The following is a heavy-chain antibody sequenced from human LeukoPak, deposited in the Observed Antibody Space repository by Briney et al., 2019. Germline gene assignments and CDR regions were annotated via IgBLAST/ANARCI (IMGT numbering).Heavy chain of an antibody. D-gene: IGHD1-26*01. CDR1: GYTFTGYY. J-gene: IGHJ4*02. Sequence: ASVKVSCKASGYTFTGYYMHWVRQAPGQGLEWMGWINANSGGINYVQKFQGRVTMTRDTSISTAYMELSRLRSDDTAVYYCAREGLVGATAFDYWGQGTLVTVSS. CDR2: INANSGGI. V-gene: IGHV1-2*02. CDR3: AREGLVGATAFDY.